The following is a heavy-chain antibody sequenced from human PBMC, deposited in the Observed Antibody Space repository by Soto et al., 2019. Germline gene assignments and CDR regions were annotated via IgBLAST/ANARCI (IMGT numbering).Heavy chain of an antibody. J-gene: IGHJ6*02. V-gene: IGHV3-74*01. CDR2: INSDGSST. D-gene: IGHD2-2*01. CDR1: GFTFSSYW. Sequence: EVQLVESGGGLVQPGGSLRLSCAASGFTFSSYWMHWVRQAPGKGLVWVSRINSDGSSTSYADSVKGRFTISRDNAKNTRYLQMNRLRADDRAVYYCARSVYYCSSTSCYPTYYYYGMDVWGQGTTVTVSS. CDR3: ARSVYYCSSTSCYPTYYYYGMDV.